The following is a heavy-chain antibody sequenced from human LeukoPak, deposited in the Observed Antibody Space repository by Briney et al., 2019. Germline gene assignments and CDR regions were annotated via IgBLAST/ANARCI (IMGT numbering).Heavy chain of an antibody. J-gene: IGHJ4*02. CDR3: ARLSGAPVRHPIYHFDY. D-gene: IGHD2-2*02. CDR1: GYSISNDYY. CDR2: IYHSGST. V-gene: IGHV4-38-2*01. Sequence: TSETLSLTCAVSGYSISNDYYWGWVRQPPGKGLEWIGNIYHSGSTYKNPSLKNRLTMSLDTSKNHFSLKLISVTAADTAMYYCARLSGAPVRHPIYHFDYWGQGTLVTVSS.